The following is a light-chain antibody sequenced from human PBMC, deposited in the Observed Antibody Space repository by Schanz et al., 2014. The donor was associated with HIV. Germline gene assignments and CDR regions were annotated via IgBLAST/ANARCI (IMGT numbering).Light chain of an antibody. V-gene: IGLV4-69*01. CDR2: LNSDGSH. J-gene: IGLJ2*01. CDR1: SGHSSYA. CDR3: ASHAGGSTSEVV. Sequence: QPVLTQSPSASASLGASVKLTCTLSSGHSSYAIAWHQQQPEKGPRYLMKLNSDGSHSKGDGIPDRFSGSSSGAERYLTISSLQSEDEADYYCASHAGGSTSEVVFGGWTKLTVL.